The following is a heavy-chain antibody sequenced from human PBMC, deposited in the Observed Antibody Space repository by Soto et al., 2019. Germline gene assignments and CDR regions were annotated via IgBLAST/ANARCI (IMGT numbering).Heavy chain of an antibody. J-gene: IGHJ4*02. D-gene: IGHD6-13*01. V-gene: IGHV3-66*01. CDR1: GFTISSNY. CDR2: MYAAGST. Sequence: EVQLVESGGGLVQPGGSLRLSCAVTGFTISSNYMNWVRQAPRKGLEWVSVMYAAGSTYYEDSVKGRFNISRDNSKNTVSLQVNSLRGGDTGVYYCARGSNSNNCKPFDYWGQGTLGSAAS. CDR3: ARGSNSNNCKPFDY.